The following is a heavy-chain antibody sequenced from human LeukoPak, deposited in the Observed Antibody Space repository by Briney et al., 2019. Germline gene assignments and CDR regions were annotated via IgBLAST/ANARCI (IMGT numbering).Heavy chain of an antibody. J-gene: IGHJ4*02. V-gene: IGHV3-30*02. Sequence: GGSLRLFCAASGFTFSNYGMHWVRQAPGKGLEGVAFIWYDGSNKYYADSVKGRFTISRDNSKITVYLQMNSLRAEDTAVYYCAKVLAVTSYGAKSVFDHWGQGTLVTVSS. CDR1: GFTFSNYG. CDR2: IWYDGSNK. D-gene: IGHD4-23*01. CDR3: AKVLAVTSYGAKSVFDH.